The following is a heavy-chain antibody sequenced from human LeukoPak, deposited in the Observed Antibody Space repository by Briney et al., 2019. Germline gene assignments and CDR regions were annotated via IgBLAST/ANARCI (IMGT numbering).Heavy chain of an antibody. CDR3: ARDSYTFGPRAFDI. CDR1: GFTVSSNY. Sequence: TGGSLRLSCAASGFTVSSNYMSWVRQAPGKGLEWVSVIYSGGSTYYADSVKGRFTISRDNSKNTLYLQMNSLRAEDTAVYYCARDSYTFGPRAFDIWGQGTMVTVSS. CDR2: IYSGGST. J-gene: IGHJ3*02. V-gene: IGHV3-66*01. D-gene: IGHD3-16*01.